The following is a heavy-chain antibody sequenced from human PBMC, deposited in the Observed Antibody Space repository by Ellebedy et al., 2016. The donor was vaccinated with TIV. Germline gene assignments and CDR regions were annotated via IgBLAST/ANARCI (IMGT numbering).Heavy chain of an antibody. V-gene: IGHV3-30*07. CDR3: ARDLTVAGYPELGY. D-gene: IGHD6-19*01. Sequence: SRDNSKNTLYLQMNSLRAEDTAVYYCARDLTVAGYPELGYWGQGTLVTVSS. J-gene: IGHJ4*02.